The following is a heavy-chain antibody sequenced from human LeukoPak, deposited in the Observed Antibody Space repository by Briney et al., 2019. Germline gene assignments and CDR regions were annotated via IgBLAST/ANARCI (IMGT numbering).Heavy chain of an antibody. CDR2: ISSSSSTM. V-gene: IGHV3-48*04. D-gene: IGHD3-9*01. Sequence: GALRLSCAASGFTFSSYSMNWVRQAPGKGLEWVSYISSSSSTMYYADSVKGRFTISRDNAKNSLYLQMNSLRAEDTAVYYCARDSNYDILTGYLPLDYWGQGTLVTVSS. CDR3: ARDSNYDILTGYLPLDY. J-gene: IGHJ4*02. CDR1: GFTFSSYS.